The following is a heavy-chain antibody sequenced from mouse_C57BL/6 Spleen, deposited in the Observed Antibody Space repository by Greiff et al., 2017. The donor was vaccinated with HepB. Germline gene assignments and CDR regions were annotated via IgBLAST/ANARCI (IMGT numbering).Heavy chain of an antibody. CDR3: ASLSTGY. J-gene: IGHJ2*01. V-gene: IGHV5-17*01. Sequence: EVQLVESGGGLVKPGGSLKLSCAASGFTFSDYGMHWVRQAPEKGLEWVAYISSCSSTIYYADTVKGRFTISRDNAKNTLFLQMTSLRSEDTAMYYCASLSTGYWGQGTTLTVSS. CDR1: GFTFSDYG. D-gene: IGHD4-1*02. CDR2: ISSCSSTI.